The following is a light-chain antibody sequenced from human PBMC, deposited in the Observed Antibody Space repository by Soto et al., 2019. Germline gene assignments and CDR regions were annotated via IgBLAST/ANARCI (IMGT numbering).Light chain of an antibody. CDR1: QSVSNNY. CDR2: GAS. J-gene: IGKJ1*01. Sequence: EIVLTQSPGPLSVSPGERATLSCRASQSVSNNYLAWYQQKPGQAPRLLIYGASNRATGIPDRFSGSGSGTDFTLTISRLEPEDFAVYYCQQYGSSGTFGQGT. CDR3: QQYGSSGT. V-gene: IGKV3-20*01.